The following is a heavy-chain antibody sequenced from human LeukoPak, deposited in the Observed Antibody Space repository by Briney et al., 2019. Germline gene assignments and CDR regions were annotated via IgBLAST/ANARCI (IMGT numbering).Heavy chain of an antibody. Sequence: PGGSLRLSCAASGFTFSSYSMNWVRQAPGKGLEWVSVISGSGDTTYYADSVKGRFTISRDNSKNTLDLHMNSLRAEDTAVYYCAKSYYDSTGYYSFFDYWGQGTLVTVSS. D-gene: IGHD3-22*01. CDR1: GFTFSSYS. V-gene: IGHV3-23*01. CDR2: ISGSGDTT. J-gene: IGHJ4*02. CDR3: AKSYYDSTGYYSFFDY.